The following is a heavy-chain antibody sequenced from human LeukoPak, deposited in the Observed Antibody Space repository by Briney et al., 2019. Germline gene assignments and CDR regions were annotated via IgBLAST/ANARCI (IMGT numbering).Heavy chain of an antibody. CDR3: ASGKSHGDY. J-gene: IGHJ4*02. D-gene: IGHD4-23*01. CDR2: IYRSGST. CDR1: GGSISSGGYS. V-gene: IGHV4-30-2*01. Sequence: PSETLSLTCAVSGGSISSGGYSWSWIRQPPGKGLEWIGYIYRSGSTYYNPSLKSRVTISVDRSKNQFSLKLSSVTAADTAVYYCASGKSHGDYWGQGTLVTVSS.